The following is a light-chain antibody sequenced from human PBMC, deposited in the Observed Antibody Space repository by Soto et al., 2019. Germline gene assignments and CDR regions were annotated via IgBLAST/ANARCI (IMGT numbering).Light chain of an antibody. V-gene: IGKV1-33*01. Sequence: DIQMTQSPSSLSASLGDGVTITCRASQDISTYLNWYQQKPGKAPNLLIYTVPNLETGVPSRFSGSGSGTVFTLTISALQPEDIATYYCQQYNSLPYTFGQGTRLEIE. CDR3: QQYNSLPYT. CDR2: TVP. J-gene: IGKJ2*01. CDR1: QDISTY.